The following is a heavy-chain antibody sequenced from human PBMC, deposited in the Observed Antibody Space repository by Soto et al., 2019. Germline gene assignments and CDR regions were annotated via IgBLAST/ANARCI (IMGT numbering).Heavy chain of an antibody. V-gene: IGHV4-39*01. J-gene: IGHJ3*02. D-gene: IGHD7-27*01. Sequence: QVQLQESGPRLVKPSETLSLTCTVSGGLVSSGNYYWDWIRQSPGKGLEWIGNVYYSGTTSYNPSLKSRSSVSVDASKNQFSRNLSSVTASDTAVYYCAIREIDNWGHRHAFDIWGQGTMVAVSS. CDR1: GGLVSSGNYY. CDR3: AIREIDNWGHRHAFDI. CDR2: VYYSGTT.